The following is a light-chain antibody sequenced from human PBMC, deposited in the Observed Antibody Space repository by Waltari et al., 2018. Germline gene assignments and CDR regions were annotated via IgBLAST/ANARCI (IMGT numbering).Light chain of an antibody. CDR2: KNY. CDR1: SPNLGTHV. V-gene: IGLV1-47*01. J-gene: IGLJ3*02. Sequence: QSVLTQPPSASGTPGQPVTLPCFGGSPNLGTHVVSWYQQVPGTAPKPPIYKNYQRPSGVPDRFSGSKSGTSASLAISGLRSEDETDFYCAAWDDSLNVLLFGGGTKVTVL. CDR3: AAWDDSLNVLL.